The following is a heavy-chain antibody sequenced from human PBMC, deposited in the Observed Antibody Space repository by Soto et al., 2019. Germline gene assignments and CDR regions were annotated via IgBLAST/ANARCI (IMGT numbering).Heavy chain of an antibody. J-gene: IGHJ5*02. CDR3: ARGVRGRYCSGGSCSVPSNWFDP. V-gene: IGHV4-34*01. CDR1: GGSFSGYY. D-gene: IGHD2-15*01. Sequence: PEETLSLTCAVYGGSFSGYYWSWIRQPPGKGLEWIGEINHSGSTNYNPSLKSRVTISVDTSKNQFSLKLSSVTAADTAVYYCARGVRGRYCSGGSCSVPSNWFDPWGQGTLVTVSS. CDR2: INHSGST.